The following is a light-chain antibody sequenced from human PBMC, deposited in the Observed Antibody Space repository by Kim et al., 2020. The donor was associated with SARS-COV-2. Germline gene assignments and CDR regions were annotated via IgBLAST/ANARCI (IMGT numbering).Light chain of an antibody. J-gene: IGKJ2*01. CDR2: GAS. CDR1: QSIGNS. V-gene: IGKV1-39*01. CDR3: QQSLSTPYT. Sequence: ASGGDRVTITCRASQSIGNSLNWYQQTPGRAPKLLIHGASTLQSGVPSRFSGSGSGTDFTLTISSLQPEDFATYFCQQSLSTPYTFGQGTKVDIK.